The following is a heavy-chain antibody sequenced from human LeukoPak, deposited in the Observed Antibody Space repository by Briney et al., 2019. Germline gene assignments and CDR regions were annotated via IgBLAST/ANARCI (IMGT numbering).Heavy chain of an antibody. Sequence: SVKVSCKASGCTYSSYAISWVRQAPGQGLDWMGGIIPIFGTASYAQKFQGRVTITADESTSTAYMELSSLRSEDTDVYYCARVRLRFPFDPWGQGTLVTVSS. J-gene: IGHJ5*02. V-gene: IGHV1-69*13. CDR1: GCTYSSYA. D-gene: IGHD5-12*01. CDR2: IIPIFGTA. CDR3: ARVRLRFPFDP.